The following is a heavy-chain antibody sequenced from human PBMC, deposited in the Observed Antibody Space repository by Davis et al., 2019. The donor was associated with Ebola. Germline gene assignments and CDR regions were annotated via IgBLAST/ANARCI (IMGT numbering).Heavy chain of an antibody. Sequence: SVKVSCKASGGTFSSYAISWVRQAPGQGLEWMGGIIPIFGTANYAQKFQGRVTITADESTSTAYMELSSLRSEDTAVYYCARVSGCSGGSCYSGFFGGFDYWGQGTLVTVSS. CDR3: ARVSGCSGGSCYSGFFGGFDY. D-gene: IGHD2-15*01. CDR1: GGTFSSYA. J-gene: IGHJ4*02. V-gene: IGHV1-69*13. CDR2: IIPIFGTA.